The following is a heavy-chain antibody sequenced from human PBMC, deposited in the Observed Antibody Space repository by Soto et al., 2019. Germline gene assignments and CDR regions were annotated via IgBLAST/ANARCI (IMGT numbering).Heavy chain of an antibody. Sequence: SLRLSCAASGFSFGDYWMSWVRQAPGKGLEWVAHMKKDGSEKYYVDSVKGRFTVSRDNTKSSLYLQMSSLRAEDTAVYYCAKLGSGYYTGLYFDYWGQGTLVTVSS. J-gene: IGHJ4*02. D-gene: IGHD3-3*01. CDR1: GFSFGDYW. V-gene: IGHV3-7*03. CDR2: MKKDGSEK. CDR3: AKLGSGYYTGLYFDY.